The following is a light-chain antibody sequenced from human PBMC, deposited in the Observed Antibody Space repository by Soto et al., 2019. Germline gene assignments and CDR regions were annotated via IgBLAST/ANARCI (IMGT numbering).Light chain of an antibody. CDR1: QSVSSNE. Sequence: EILVTQSPGTLSLSPGERATLSCRASQSVSSNELAWYQQKPGQAPRLLIYGASSRATGIPDRFSGSGSGTDFSLTISRLETEDFAVYYCHQYGISPPVTFGQGTRLEIK. J-gene: IGKJ5*01. V-gene: IGKV3-20*01. CDR2: GAS. CDR3: HQYGISPPVT.